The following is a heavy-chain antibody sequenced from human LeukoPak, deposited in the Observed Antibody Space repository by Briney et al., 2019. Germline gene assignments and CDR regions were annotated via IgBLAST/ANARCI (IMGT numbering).Heavy chain of an antibody. CDR3: AKDMVRGVPYYYYYYGMDV. CDR2: ISGSGGST. J-gene: IGHJ6*02. V-gene: IGHV3-23*01. Sequence: GGSPRLSCAASGFTFSSYAMSWVRQAPGKGLEWVSAISGSGGSTYYADSVKGRFTISRDNSKNTLYLQMNSLRAEDTAVYYCAKDMVRGVPYYYYYYGMDVWGQGTTVTVSS. CDR1: GFTFSSYA. D-gene: IGHD3-10*01.